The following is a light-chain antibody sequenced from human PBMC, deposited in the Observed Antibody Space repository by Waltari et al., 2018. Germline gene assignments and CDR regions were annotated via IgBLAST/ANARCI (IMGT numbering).Light chain of an antibody. CDR1: SPNIGSNT. J-gene: IGLJ2*01. CDR3: AAWDDSLNGVV. Sequence: QSVLTQPPSASGTPGQRVTISCSGSSPNIGSNTVNWYQQPPGTAPKPLHYSNNQRPPGVPDRFSGSKYGTSASLAISGLQAEDEADYYCAAWDDSLNGVVFGGGTKLTVL. CDR2: SNN. V-gene: IGLV1-44*01.